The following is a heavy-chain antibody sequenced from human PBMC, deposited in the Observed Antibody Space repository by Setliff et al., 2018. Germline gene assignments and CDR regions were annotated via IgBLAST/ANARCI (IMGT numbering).Heavy chain of an antibody. CDR2: VYPDDSDA. V-gene: IGHV5-51*01. Sequence: GESLKISCTGSGYTFSDYWIAWVRQMPGKGLEYMGIVYPDDSDARYSPSFQGRVTISVDKSINAVYLQWGSLKASDTATYYCARLRIALWRDDAFDIWGQGTMVTVSS. D-gene: IGHD6-13*01. CDR1: GYTFSDYW. CDR3: ARLRIALWRDDAFDI. J-gene: IGHJ3*02.